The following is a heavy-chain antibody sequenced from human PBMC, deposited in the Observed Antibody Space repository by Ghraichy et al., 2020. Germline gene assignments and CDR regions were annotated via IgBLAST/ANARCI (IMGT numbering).Heavy chain of an antibody. V-gene: IGHV2-5*01. CDR1: GFSLNTVGVG. J-gene: IGHJ4*02. CDR2: INWNDNE. D-gene: IGHD3-10*01. CDR3: AHRGDVTGTVITFDY. Sequence: QTLSLTCTFSGFSLNTVGVGVGWIRQPPGKALDWHANINWNDNERYSPSLRVRLTISKDTSRNQVFLTMTNMDPVDTSTYYCAHRGDVTGTVITFDYCGQGTLVTVCS.